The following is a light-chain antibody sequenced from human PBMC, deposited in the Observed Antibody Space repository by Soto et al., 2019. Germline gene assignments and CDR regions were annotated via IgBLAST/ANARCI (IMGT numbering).Light chain of an antibody. CDR3: QQYNNWPA. V-gene: IGKV3-15*01. Sequence: IVMTQSLATLPVSTGERATLPFRASQSISSSLAWYQHKAGQAPRPLIHGEQTRATGIPDRFSGSGYGTEFALAISSLQTEDCAVYYCQQYNNWPAFGQGNKV. CDR1: QSISSS. CDR2: GEQ. J-gene: IGKJ1*01.